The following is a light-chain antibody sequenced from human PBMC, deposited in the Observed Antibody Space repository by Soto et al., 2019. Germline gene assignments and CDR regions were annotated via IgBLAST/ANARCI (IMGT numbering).Light chain of an antibody. CDR2: AAS. CDR3: QQSYSTPRT. V-gene: IGKV1-39*01. J-gene: IGKJ1*01. Sequence: DIQRTLSPSFLSPSNSKTFTITCRASQVISTSLAWYQVKPGKAPKLLIYAASSLQSGVPSRFSGSGSGTDFTLTISSLQPEEFATYYCQQSYSTPRTFGNGTKVDIK. CDR1: QVISTS.